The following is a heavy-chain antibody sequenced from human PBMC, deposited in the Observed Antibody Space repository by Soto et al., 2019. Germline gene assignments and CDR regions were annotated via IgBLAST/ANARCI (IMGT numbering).Heavy chain of an antibody. V-gene: IGHV3-30-3*01. CDR1: GVTFSSDA. J-gene: IGHJ3*02. D-gene: IGHD2-2*01. CDR2: ISNDGRNK. CDR3: ARTYVCSNINCFRVFAS. Sequence: SLRLSCAASGVTFSSDAMHWVRQAPGTGLEWVAVISNDGRNKDYVDSVKGRFTISRDNSKNMVYLQMDSLRVEDTAVYYCARTYVCSNINCFRVFASWGKGTWVTGS.